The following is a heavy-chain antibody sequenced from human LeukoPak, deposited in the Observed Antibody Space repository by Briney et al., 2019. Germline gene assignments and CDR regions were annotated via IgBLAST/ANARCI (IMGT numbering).Heavy chain of an antibody. CDR3: AKALLLWFGELSGGDY. J-gene: IGHJ4*02. D-gene: IGHD3-10*01. CDR2: ISYDGSNK. V-gene: IGHV3-30*18. CDR1: GFTFSSYG. Sequence: GGSLRLSCAASGFTFSSYGMHWVRQAPGKGLEWVAVISYDGSNKYYADSVKGRFTISRDNSKNTLYLQMNSLRAEDTAVYYCAKALLLWFGELSGGDYWGQGTLVTVSS.